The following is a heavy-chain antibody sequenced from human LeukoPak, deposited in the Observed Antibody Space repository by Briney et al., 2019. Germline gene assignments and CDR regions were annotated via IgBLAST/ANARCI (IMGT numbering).Heavy chain of an antibody. CDR3: ARDMRYCSSTSCSSPSYYFDY. CDR2: ISSSSSYI. J-gene: IGHJ4*02. D-gene: IGHD2-2*01. CDR1: GFSFNSYW. Sequence: GGSLRLSCAASGFSFNSYWMHWVRQAPGKGLVWVSSISSSSSYIYYADSVKGRFTISRDNAKNSLYLQMNSLGAEDTAVYYCARDMRYCSSTSCSSPSYYFDYWGQGTLVTVSS. V-gene: IGHV3-21*01.